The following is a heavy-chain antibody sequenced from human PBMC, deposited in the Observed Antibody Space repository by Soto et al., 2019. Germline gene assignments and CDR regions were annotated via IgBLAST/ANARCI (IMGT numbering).Heavy chain of an antibody. V-gene: IGHV3-9*01. CDR1: GFTFDDYA. D-gene: IGHD6-13*01. CDR3: AKGNSIAAAADYYYYYYGMDV. Sequence: GGSLRLSCAASGFTFDDYAMHWVRQAPGKGLEWVSGISWNSGSIGYADSVKGRFTISRDNAKNSLYLQMNSLRAEDTALYYCAKGNSIAAAADYYYYYYGMDVWGQGTTVTASS. J-gene: IGHJ6*02. CDR2: ISWNSGSI.